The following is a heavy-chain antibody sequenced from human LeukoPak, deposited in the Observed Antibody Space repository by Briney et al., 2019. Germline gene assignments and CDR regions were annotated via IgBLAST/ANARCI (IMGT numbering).Heavy chain of an antibody. Sequence: PGGSLRLSCAASGFTFSSYAMHWVRQAPGKGLEWVAVISYDGSNKYYADSVKGRFTISRDNSKNTLYLQMNSLRAEDTAVYYCARDSNKIGGTSSGLFDYWGQGTLVTVSS. CDR3: ARDSNKIGGTSSGLFDY. V-gene: IGHV3-30-3*01. CDR1: GFTFSSYA. D-gene: IGHD1-1*01. J-gene: IGHJ4*02. CDR2: ISYDGSNK.